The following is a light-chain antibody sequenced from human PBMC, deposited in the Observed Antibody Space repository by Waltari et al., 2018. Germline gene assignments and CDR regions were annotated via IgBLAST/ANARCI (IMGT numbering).Light chain of an antibody. Sequence: QSVLTQPPSMSGAPGQKVTIPCTGGSSNFVAGYDVHWYQQFPGAATKLLIFGNTNRASGVPGRFSGSKSGTSASLASAGLQSEDEAVYYCQSFDSSLSASVFGGGTKLTVL. CDR1: SSNFVAGYD. CDR2: GNT. J-gene: IGLJ3*02. CDR3: QSFDSSLSASV. V-gene: IGLV1-40*01.